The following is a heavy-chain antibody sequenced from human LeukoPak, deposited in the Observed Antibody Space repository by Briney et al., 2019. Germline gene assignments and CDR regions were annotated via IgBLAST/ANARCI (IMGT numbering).Heavy chain of an antibody. CDR2: ISDSGGRT. V-gene: IGHV3-23*01. CDR1: GITLSNYG. J-gene: IGHJ4*02. D-gene: IGHD3-22*01. Sequence: GGSLRLSCAVSGITLSNYGMSWVRQAPGKGLEWVAGISDSGGRTNYADSVKGRFTISRHNPKNTLYLQMNSLRTEDTAVYFCAKRGVVIRVILVGFHKEAYYFDSWGQGALVTVSS. CDR3: AKRGVVIRVILVGFHKEAYYFDS.